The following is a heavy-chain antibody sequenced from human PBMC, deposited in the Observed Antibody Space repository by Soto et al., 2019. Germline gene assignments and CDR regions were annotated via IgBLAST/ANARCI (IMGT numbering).Heavy chain of an antibody. V-gene: IGHV3-33*01. CDR3: ASTYRSGWNGMDV. D-gene: IGHD6-19*01. CDR1: GFTFSSYG. J-gene: IGHJ6*02. CDR2: IWYDGSNK. Sequence: GGSLRLSCAASGFTFSSYGMHWVRQAPGKGLEWVAVIWYDGSNKYYADSVKGRFTISRDNSKNTLYLQMNSLRAEDTAVYYCASTYRSGWNGMDVWGQGTTVTVSS.